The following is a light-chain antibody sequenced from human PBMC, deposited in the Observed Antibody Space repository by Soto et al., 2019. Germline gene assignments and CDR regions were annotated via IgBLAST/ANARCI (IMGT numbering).Light chain of an antibody. Sequence: QSALTQPASVSGSPGQSITISCTGTSSDIGSYNYVAWYQQFPGKTPKLIIYEVRNRPSGVSFRFSGSKSGNTASLTISGLQSEDEADYYCATWDDRLNGYVFGSGTKVTVL. CDR2: EVR. CDR1: SSDIGSYNY. V-gene: IGLV2-14*01. CDR3: ATWDDRLNGYV. J-gene: IGLJ1*01.